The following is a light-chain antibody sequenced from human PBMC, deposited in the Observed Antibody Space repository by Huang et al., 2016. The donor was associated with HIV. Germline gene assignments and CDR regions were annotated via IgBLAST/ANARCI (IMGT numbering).Light chain of an antibody. V-gene: IGKV1-39*01. J-gene: IGKJ1*01. CDR3: QQSFINPQT. Sequence: DIQMTQSPSSLSASIGDRVTITCRASQSVNNYLNWYQQKPGKAPKLLSYAASGLQDGVPSRVSGSGSGTEFSLTISSLQPEDFATYFCQQSFINPQTFGQGTKVEIK. CDR2: AAS. CDR1: QSVNNY.